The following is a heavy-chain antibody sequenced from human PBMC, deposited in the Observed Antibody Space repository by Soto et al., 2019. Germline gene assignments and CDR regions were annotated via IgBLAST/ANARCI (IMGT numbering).Heavy chain of an antibody. V-gene: IGHV4-31*03. J-gene: IGHJ4*02. Sequence: QVQLQESGPGLVKSSQTLSLTCTVSGGSISSDGYYWSWIRQHPGKGLEWIGYIYYSGSTYYNPSLKSRVTISVDTSKTQISLKLSSVTAADTAVYYCARADVAAVPYYFDYWGQGTLITVSS. CDR2: IYYSGST. CDR3: ARADVAAVPYYFDY. CDR1: GGSISSDGYY. D-gene: IGHD6-13*01.